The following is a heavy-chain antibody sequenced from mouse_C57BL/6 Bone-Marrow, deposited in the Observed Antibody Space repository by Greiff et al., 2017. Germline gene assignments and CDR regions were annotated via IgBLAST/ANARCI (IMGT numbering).Heavy chain of an antibody. CDR2: IYPGSGST. CDR1: GYTFTSYW. CDR3: ARSAYCYGSSYGDMDD. J-gene: IGHJ4*01. D-gene: IGHD1-1*01. V-gene: IGHV1-55*01. Sequence: QVQLQQPGAELVKPGASVKMSCKASGYTFTSYWITWVKQRPGQGLEWIGDIYPGSGSTNYNEKFKSKATLTVDTSSSTAYMQLSSLTSEDSAVYYCARSAYCYGSSYGDMDDWGKGTSVTVSS.